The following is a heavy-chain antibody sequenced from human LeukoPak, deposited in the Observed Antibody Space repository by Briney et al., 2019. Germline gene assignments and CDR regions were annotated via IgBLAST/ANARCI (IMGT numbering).Heavy chain of an antibody. D-gene: IGHD3-10*01. Sequence: GESLQISCQGSGHSFTTNWIAWVRRMPGKGLEWMGTIYPGDSDTRYSPSFRGQVTISADKSISTTYLQWSSLKASDTAMYYCARHYASGTYYNPLGYWGQGTLVTVSS. CDR2: IYPGDSDT. V-gene: IGHV5-51*01. CDR1: GHSFTTNW. CDR3: ARHYASGTYYNPLGY. J-gene: IGHJ4*02.